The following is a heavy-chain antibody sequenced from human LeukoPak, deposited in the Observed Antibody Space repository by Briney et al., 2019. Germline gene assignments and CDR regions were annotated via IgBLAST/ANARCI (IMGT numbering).Heavy chain of an antibody. CDR2: IRYDGSNK. V-gene: IGHV3-30*02. CDR1: GFTFSSYG. Sequence: GRSLRLSCAASGFTFSSYGMHWVRQAPGKGLEWVAFIRYDGSNKYYADSVKGRFTISRDNSKNTLYLQMNSLRAEDTAVYYCAKRYCSSTSCYADWFDPWGQGTLVTVSS. D-gene: IGHD2-2*01. CDR3: AKRYCSSTSCYADWFDP. J-gene: IGHJ5*02.